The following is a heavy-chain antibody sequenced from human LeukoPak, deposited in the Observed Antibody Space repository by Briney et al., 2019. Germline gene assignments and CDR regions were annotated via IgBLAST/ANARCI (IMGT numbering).Heavy chain of an antibody. CDR2: ISSSGSTI. J-gene: IGHJ4*02. CDR1: GFTFSSYE. CDR3: ARWEFDGSAHYLDN. D-gene: IGHD3-22*01. V-gene: IGHV3-48*03. Sequence: GGSLRLSCAASGFTFSSYEMNWVRQAPGKGLEWVSYISSSGSTIYYADSVKGRFTISRDNAKNSLYLQMNSLRAEDTAVYYCARWEFDGSAHYLDNWGQGTLVAVSS.